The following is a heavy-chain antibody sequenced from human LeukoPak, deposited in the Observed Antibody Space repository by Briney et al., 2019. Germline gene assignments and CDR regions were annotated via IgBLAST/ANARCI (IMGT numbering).Heavy chain of an antibody. CDR3: ARDRSGIAAAAPSEHGMDV. CDR2: ISSSSSYI. CDR1: GFIFTDYA. D-gene: IGHD6-13*01. J-gene: IGHJ6*02. V-gene: IGHV3-21*01. Sequence: PGGSLRLSCAASGFIFTDYAMHWVRQAPGKGLEWVSSISSSSSYIYYADSVKGRFTISRDNAKNSLYLQMNSLRAEDTAVYYCARDRSGIAAAAPSEHGMDVWGQGTTVTVSS.